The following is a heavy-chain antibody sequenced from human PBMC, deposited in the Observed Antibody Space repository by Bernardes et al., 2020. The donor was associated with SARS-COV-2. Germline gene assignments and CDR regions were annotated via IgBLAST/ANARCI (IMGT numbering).Heavy chain of an antibody. D-gene: IGHD3-3*01. V-gene: IGHV4-34*01. J-gene: IGHJ4*02. Sequence: SETLSLTCAVYGGSFSDYHWSWIRQAPGKGLEWIGDINQRGRTNYNPSLKSRVTLSIDTSKNQFSLKLISVTAADTAVYYCARVKHVLRFLEWFDCFDNWGQGTLVTVSS. CDR3: ARVKHVLRFLEWFDCFDN. CDR1: GGSFSDYH. CDR2: INQRGRT.